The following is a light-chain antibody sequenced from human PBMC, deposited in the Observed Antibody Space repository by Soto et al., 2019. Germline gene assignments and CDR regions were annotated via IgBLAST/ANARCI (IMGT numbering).Light chain of an antibody. J-gene: IGLJ1*01. CDR3: ASYTTSSTYV. Sequence: SVLTQPASLSGAPGQSIALSCTGTRSDVGGYSYVSWYQQQPGKAPKLVISDVSNRPSGVSDRFSGSKSGNTASLTISGLQTEDEADYYCASYTTSSTYVFGTGTKVTVL. V-gene: IGLV2-14*01. CDR1: RSDVGGYSY. CDR2: DVS.